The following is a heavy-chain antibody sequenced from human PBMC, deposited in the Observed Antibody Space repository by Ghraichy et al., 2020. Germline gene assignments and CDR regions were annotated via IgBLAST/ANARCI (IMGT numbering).Heavy chain of an antibody. CDR2: IYHSGST. Sequence: SETLSLTCTVSGGSVDSGGYYWCWIRHLPGKGLEWIGYIYHSGSTYYNPSLKSRVTMSIDTSKNQFSLKLSSVTAADTAVYYCSIARGYYSPSNAFDIWGQGTMVTVSS. J-gene: IGHJ3*02. CDR1: GGSVDSGGYY. CDR3: SIARGYYSPSNAFDI. V-gene: IGHV4-31*03. D-gene: IGHD3-3*01.